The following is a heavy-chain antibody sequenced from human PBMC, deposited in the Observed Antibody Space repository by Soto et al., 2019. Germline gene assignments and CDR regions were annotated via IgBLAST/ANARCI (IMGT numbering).Heavy chain of an antibody. CDR1: GYTFTSYY. J-gene: IGHJ6*02. V-gene: IGHV1-46*01. D-gene: IGHD2-2*01. CDR3: ARAGYCSSTSCYFGRAEYYGMDV. CDR2: INPSGGST. Sequence: QVQLVQSGAEVKKPGASVKVSCKASGYTFTSYYMHWVRQAPGQGLEWMGIINPSGGSTSYAQKFQGRVTMTRDTSTSTVYMELSSLRSEDTAVYYCARAGYCSSTSCYFGRAEYYGMDVWGQGTTVTVSS.